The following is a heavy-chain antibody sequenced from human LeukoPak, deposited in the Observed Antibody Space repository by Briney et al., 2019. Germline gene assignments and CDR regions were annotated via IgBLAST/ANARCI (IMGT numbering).Heavy chain of an antibody. CDR2: IYHSGST. D-gene: IGHD6-6*01. J-gene: IGHJ4*02. CDR1: NFSISSGYY. Sequence: SETLSLTCAVSNFSISSGYYWGWIRQPPVKGLEWIGSIYHSGSTYYNPSLKSRLTISVDTSKNQFSLKLSSVTAADTAVYYCARRGFIAVRLFDYWGQGTLVTVSS. V-gene: IGHV4-38-2*01. CDR3: ARRGFIAVRLFDY.